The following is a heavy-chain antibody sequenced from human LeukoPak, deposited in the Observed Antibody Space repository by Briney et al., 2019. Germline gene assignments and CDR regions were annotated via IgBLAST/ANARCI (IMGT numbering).Heavy chain of an antibody. CDR3: ARHVGRYSSSPWVDY. J-gene: IGHJ4*02. CDR2: IYYSGST. D-gene: IGHD6-13*01. Sequence: PSETLSLTCTVSGGSISSYYWSWIRQPPGKGLEWIGYIYYSGSTNYNPSLKSRVTISVDTSKNQFSLKLSSVTAADTAVYYCARHVGRYSSSPWVDYWGQGTLVTVSS. CDR1: GGSISSYY. V-gene: IGHV4-59*08.